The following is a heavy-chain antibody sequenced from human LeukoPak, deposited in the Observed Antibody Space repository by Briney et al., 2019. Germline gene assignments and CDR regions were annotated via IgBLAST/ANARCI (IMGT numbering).Heavy chain of an antibody. Sequence: SQTLSLTCTVSGGSISSGSYYWSWIRQPAGKGLEWIGRIYTSGSTNYNPSLKSRVTISVDTSKNQFSLKLSSVTAADTAVYYCARDSYCGGDCYHSYWGQGTLVTVSS. D-gene: IGHD2-21*01. J-gene: IGHJ4*02. CDR3: ARDSYCGGDCYHSY. V-gene: IGHV4-61*02. CDR1: GGSISSGSYY. CDR2: IYTSGST.